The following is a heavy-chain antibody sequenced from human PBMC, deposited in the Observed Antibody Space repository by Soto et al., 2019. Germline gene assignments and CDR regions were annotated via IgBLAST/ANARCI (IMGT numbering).Heavy chain of an antibody. Sequence: PGGSLRLSCAAPGFTFSSYAMHWVRQAPGKGLEWVAVISYDGSNKYYADSVKGRFTISRDNSKNTLYLQMNSLRAEDTAVYYCARGDPLGPYYYYGMDVWGQGTTVTVSS. J-gene: IGHJ6*02. CDR2: ISYDGSNK. CDR3: ARGDPLGPYYYYGMDV. V-gene: IGHV3-30-3*01. CDR1: GFTFSSYA.